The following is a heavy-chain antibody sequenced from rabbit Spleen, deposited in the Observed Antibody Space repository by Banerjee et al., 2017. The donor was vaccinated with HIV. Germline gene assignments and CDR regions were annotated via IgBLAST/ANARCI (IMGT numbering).Heavy chain of an antibody. V-gene: IGHV1S40*01. CDR1: GFSFSSSDY. J-gene: IGHJ4*01. CDR3: ARDLAAWNSGSYAFNL. Sequence: QSLEESGGDLVKPGGTLTLTCTASGFSFSSSDYMCWVRQAPGKGPEFLACIYNGDGSTYYASWVNGRFTVSKTSSTTVTLRMTSLSGADTATYFCARDLAAWNSGSYAFNLWGPGTLVTV. D-gene: IGHD1-1*01. CDR2: IYNGDGST.